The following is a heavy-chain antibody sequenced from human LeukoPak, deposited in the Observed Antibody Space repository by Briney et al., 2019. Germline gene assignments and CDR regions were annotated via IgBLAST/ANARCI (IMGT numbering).Heavy chain of an antibody. Sequence: GGSLRLSCAASGFTFSSYAMSWVRQAPGKGLEWVSAISGSGGSTYYADSVKGRFTISRDNSKNTLYLQMNSLRAGDTAVYYCAKDRVAFREYGDYGEFGYWGQGTLVTVSS. CDR2: ISGSGGST. V-gene: IGHV3-23*01. D-gene: IGHD4-17*01. J-gene: IGHJ4*02. CDR3: AKDRVAFREYGDYGEFGY. CDR1: GFTFSSYA.